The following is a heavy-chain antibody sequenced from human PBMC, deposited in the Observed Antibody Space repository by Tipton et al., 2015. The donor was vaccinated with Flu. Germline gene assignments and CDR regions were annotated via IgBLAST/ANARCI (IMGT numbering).Heavy chain of an antibody. V-gene: IGHV4-59*01. CDR1: DGSITGYY. Sequence: TLSLTCTVSDGSITGYYWSWIRRPPGKGLEYIGFISYTGRPNYNPSLKSRLAISLDASNHQFSLRLRSVSAADSAVYYCARGVIRGDHSYGFDVWSQGTTVTVSS. CDR3: ARGVIRGDHSYGFDV. J-gene: IGHJ6*02. CDR2: ISYTGRP. D-gene: IGHD2-21*01.